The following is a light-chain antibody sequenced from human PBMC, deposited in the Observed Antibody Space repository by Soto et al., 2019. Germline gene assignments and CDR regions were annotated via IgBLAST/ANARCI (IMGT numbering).Light chain of an antibody. CDR1: TSDIGNYNY. V-gene: IGLV2-14*01. Sequence: QSALTQPASVSGSPGQSISISCTGATSDIGNYNYFSWYQQHPGKAPKLIIYQVSNRPSGVSNRFSGSKSGNTASLTISGLQADDEADYYCSTYTGSSNVFGTGTKLTVL. CDR3: STYTGSSNV. J-gene: IGLJ1*01. CDR2: QVS.